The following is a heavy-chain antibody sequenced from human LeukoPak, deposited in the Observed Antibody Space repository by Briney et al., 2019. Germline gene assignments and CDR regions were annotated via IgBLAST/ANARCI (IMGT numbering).Heavy chain of an antibody. CDR1: GFTFSSYS. Sequence: GGSLRLSCAASGFTFSSYSMNWVRQAPGKGLEWVSSISSSSSYIYYADSVKGRFTISRDNAKNSLYLQMDSLRVEDTAVYYCARARAYSGSYFDAFDIWGQGTTVTVSS. D-gene: IGHD1-26*01. CDR3: ARARAYSGSYFDAFDI. V-gene: IGHV3-21*01. J-gene: IGHJ3*02. CDR2: ISSSSSYI.